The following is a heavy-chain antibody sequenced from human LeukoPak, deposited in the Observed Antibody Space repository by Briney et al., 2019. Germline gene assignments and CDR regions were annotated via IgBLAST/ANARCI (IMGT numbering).Heavy chain of an antibody. CDR2: INPNSGGT. CDR1: GYTFTVYY. D-gene: IGHD3-10*01. Sequence: ASVKVSCKASGYTFTVYYMHWVRQAPGQGLEWMGWINPNSGGTNYAQKFQGRVTMTRDTSISTAYMELSRLRSDDTAVYYCARARITMVRGGHYFDYWGQGTLVTVSS. J-gene: IGHJ4*02. CDR3: ARARITMVRGGHYFDY. V-gene: IGHV1-2*02.